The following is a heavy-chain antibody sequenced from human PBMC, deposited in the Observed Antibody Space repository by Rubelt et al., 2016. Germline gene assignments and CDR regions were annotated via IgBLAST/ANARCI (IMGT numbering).Heavy chain of an antibody. D-gene: IGHD6-19*01. CDR2: IKYDGSAT. Sequence: GFTLNNYWMHWVRQAPGKGLVWVSEIKYDGSATNYADEVKGRFTIPRDSAMSTLYLQMNSLRVEDTAVYYCVRGSSGWKGVDYWGQGTLVTVSS. CDR3: VRGSSGWKGVDY. V-gene: IGHV3-74*01. CDR1: GFTLNNYW. J-gene: IGHJ4*02.